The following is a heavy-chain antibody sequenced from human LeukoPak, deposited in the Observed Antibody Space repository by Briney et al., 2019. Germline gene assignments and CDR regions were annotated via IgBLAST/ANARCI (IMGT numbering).Heavy chain of an antibody. D-gene: IGHD3-16*01. CDR3: ARGVMPYFDY. J-gene: IGHJ4*02. V-gene: IGHV4-38-2*02. CDR1: GYSISSGYY. Sequence: SETLSLTCTVSGYSISSGYYWGWIRPPPGKGLEWIGSIYHSGSTYYNPSLKSRVTISVDTSKNQFSLKLSSVTAADTAVYYCARGVMPYFDYWGQGTLVTVSS. CDR2: IYHSGST.